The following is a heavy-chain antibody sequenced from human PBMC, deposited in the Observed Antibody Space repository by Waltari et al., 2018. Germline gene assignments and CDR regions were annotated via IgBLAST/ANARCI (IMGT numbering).Heavy chain of an antibody. D-gene: IGHD6-13*01. CDR2: IYTSGST. V-gene: IGHV4-61*02. CDR3: ARRIAGDAFDI. Sequence: QVQLQESGPGLVKPSQTLSLTCTVSGGSISSGSYYWSWIRQPAGKGLEWIGRIYTSGSTNYNPSLKSRGTISVDTSKNQFSLKLSSVTAADTAVYYCARRIAGDAFDIWGQGTMVTVSS. J-gene: IGHJ3*02. CDR1: GGSISSGSYY.